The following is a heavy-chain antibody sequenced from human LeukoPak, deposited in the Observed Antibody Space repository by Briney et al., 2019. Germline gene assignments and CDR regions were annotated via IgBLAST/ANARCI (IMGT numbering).Heavy chain of an antibody. CDR1: GFTFSSYW. CDR2: IKQDGSEK. Sequence: GGSLRLSCAASGFTFSSYWMSWVRQAPGKGLEWVANIKQDGSEKYYVDSVKGRFTISRDNAKNSLYLQMNSLRAEDTALYHCAGTRVGYYFDFWGQGTLVTVSS. J-gene: IGHJ4*02. V-gene: IGHV3-7*03. CDR3: AGTRVGYYFDF. D-gene: IGHD2-15*01.